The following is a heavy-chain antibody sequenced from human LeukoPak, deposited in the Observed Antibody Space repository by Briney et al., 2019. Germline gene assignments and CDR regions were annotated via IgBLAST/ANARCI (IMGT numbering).Heavy chain of an antibody. J-gene: IGHJ4*02. CDR1: GYTFTGYY. CDR3: ARSAMIVVAPFDY. CDR2: INPNSGGT. V-gene: IGHV1-2*02. D-gene: IGHD3-22*01. Sequence: ASVKVSCKASGYTFTGYYMHWVRQAPGQGLEWMGWINPNSGGTNYAQKFQGRVTMTRDTSNSTAYMELSRLRSDDTAVYYCARSAMIVVAPFDYWGQGTLVTVSS.